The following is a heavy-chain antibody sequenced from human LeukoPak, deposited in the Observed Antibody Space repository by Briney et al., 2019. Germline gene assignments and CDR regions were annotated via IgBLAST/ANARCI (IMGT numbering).Heavy chain of an antibody. D-gene: IGHD3-10*01. CDR1: GYTFTGYY. CDR2: INPNSGGT. J-gene: IGHJ4*02. Sequence: GASVRVSCKASGYTFTGYYMHWVRQAPGQGLEWMGWINPNSGGTNYAQKFQGRVTMTRDTSTSTVYMELSSLRSEDTAVYYCARDQNGSGSSIFYWGQGTLVTVSS. V-gene: IGHV1-2*02. CDR3: ARDQNGSGSSIFY.